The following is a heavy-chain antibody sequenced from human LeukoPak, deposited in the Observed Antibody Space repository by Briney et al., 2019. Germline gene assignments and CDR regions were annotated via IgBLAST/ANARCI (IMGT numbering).Heavy chain of an antibody. D-gene: IGHD5-12*01. V-gene: IGHV4-59*01. Sequence: PSETLSLTCTVAGGSISSYYWSWIRQPPGKGLEWIGYIYYSGSTNYNPSLKSRVTISVDTSKNQFSLKLSSVTAADTAVYYCARSKEVAGKIGGSDYWGQRTLVTVSS. J-gene: IGHJ4*02. CDR3: ARSKEVAGKIGGSDY. CDR2: IYYSGST. CDR1: GGSISSYY.